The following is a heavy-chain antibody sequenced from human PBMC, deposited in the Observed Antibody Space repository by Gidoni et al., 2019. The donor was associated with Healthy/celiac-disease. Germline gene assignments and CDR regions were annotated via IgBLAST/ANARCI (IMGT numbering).Heavy chain of an antibody. CDR3: AREREYYYDSSGYLYGMDV. CDR2: IWYDGSNK. Sequence: QVQLVESGGGVVQPGRSLRLSCAASGFTFSSYGMHWVRQAPGKGLAWVAVIWYDGSNKYYADSVKGRFTISRDNSKNTLYLQMNSLRAEDTAVYYCAREREYYYDSSGYLYGMDVWGQGTTVTVSS. V-gene: IGHV3-33*01. D-gene: IGHD3-22*01. J-gene: IGHJ6*02. CDR1: GFTFSSYG.